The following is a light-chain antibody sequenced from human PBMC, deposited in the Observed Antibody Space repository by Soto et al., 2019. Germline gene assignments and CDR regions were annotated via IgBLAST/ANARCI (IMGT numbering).Light chain of an antibody. J-gene: IGKJ5*01. CDR2: GVS. CDR1: QSVSSIY. Sequence: ESLFAQDPGTPSLSPGERATLSCRDSQSVSSIYFAWYQQKRGQAPRLLIYGVSSRATGIPDRFSGSGSGTDFTLTISRLEPEDFAMYYCQQYGSSPITFGQGTRLEIK. CDR3: QQYGSSPIT. V-gene: IGKV3-20*01.